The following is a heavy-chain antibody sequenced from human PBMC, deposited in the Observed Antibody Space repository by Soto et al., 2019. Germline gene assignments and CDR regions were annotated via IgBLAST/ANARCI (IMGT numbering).Heavy chain of an antibody. D-gene: IGHD6-19*01. CDR3: AKGTAVARQHFAN. V-gene: IGHV3-30*18. Sequence: QVQLVESGGGAVQPERSLRLSCATSGFTFSDFGMHWVRQAPGKGLEWVAAISADGSDKYYLGSVQGRFTISRDNTKNALYLQLNSLRTEDTAVYYCAKGTAVARQHFANWGQGTLVTVSS. CDR2: ISADGSDK. J-gene: IGHJ4*02. CDR1: GFTFSDFG.